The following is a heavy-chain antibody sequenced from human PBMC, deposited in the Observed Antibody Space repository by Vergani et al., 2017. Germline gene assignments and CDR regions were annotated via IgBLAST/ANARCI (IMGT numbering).Heavy chain of an antibody. V-gene: IGHV1-18*01. CDR3: AGSRITAAGRYYYYYGMDV. Sequence: QVQLVQSGAEVKKPGASVKDSCKASGYTFTSYGISWVRQAPGQGLEWMGWISAYNGNTNYAQKLQGRVTMTTDTATSTAYMELSRLRSDDTAVYYCAGSRITAAGRYYYYYGMDVWGQGTTVTVSS. CDR1: GYTFTSYG. J-gene: IGHJ6*02. CDR2: ISAYNGNT. D-gene: IGHD6-13*01.